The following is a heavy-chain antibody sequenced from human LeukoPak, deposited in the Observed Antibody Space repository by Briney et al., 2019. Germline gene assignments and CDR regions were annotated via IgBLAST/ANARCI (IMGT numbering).Heavy chain of an antibody. Sequence: GASVKVSCKASGYTFTGYYMHWVRQATGQGLEWMGWINPNTGGTNYAQKFQGRVTMTRDTSISTAYMELSGLRSDDAAVYYCATETGTNFHSFDYWGQGTLVTVSS. D-gene: IGHD1-7*01. J-gene: IGHJ4*02. CDR1: GYTFTGYY. V-gene: IGHV1-2*02. CDR2: INPNTGGT. CDR3: ATETGTNFHSFDY.